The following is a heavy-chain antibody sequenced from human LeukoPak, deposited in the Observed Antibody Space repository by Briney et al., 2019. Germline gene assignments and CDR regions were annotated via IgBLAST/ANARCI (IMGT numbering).Heavy chain of an antibody. CDR1: GFTVSSNY. CDR2: IYSGGST. D-gene: IGHD3-10*01. Sequence: GGSLRLSCIASGFTVSSNYMTWVRQAPGKGLEWASIIYSGGSTYYADSVKGGFTISRDNSKNTLYLQMNSLRAEDTAVYYCARGGAMIRGVFDYWGQGTLVTVSS. J-gene: IGHJ4*02. V-gene: IGHV3-66*01. CDR3: ARGGAMIRGVFDY.